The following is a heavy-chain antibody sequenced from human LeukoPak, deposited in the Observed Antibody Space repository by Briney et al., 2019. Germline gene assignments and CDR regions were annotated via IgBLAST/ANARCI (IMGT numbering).Heavy chain of an antibody. CDR3: ARSLGTYYYDISGFVYFKH. Sequence: SETLSLICTVSGGSISTYYWSWIRQPPGKGLEWIGYIYYSGTTNYNPSLKSRVTISVDTSRNQFSLNLSSVTAADTAVYYCARSLGTYYYDISGFVYFKHWGQGAPVTVSS. CDR1: GGSISTYY. D-gene: IGHD3-22*01. CDR2: IYYSGTT. J-gene: IGHJ1*01. V-gene: IGHV4-59*01.